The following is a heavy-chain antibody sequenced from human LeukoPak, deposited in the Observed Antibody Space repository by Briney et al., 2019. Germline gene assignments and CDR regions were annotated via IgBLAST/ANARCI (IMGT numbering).Heavy chain of an antibody. CDR1: GYTFTSYY. Sequence: ASVKVSCTASGYTFTSYYMHWVRQAPGQGLEWMGIINPSGGSTSYAQKFQGRVTMTRDTSTSTVYMELSSLRSEDTAVYYCAREDRPYSIFGVVPNGQNWFDPWGQGTLVTVSS. CDR3: AREDRPYSIFGVVPNGQNWFDP. D-gene: IGHD3-3*01. CDR2: INPSGGST. J-gene: IGHJ5*02. V-gene: IGHV1-46*01.